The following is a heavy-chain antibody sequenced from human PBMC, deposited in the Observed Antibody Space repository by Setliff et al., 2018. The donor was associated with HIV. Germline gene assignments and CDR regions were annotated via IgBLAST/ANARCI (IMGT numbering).Heavy chain of an antibody. D-gene: IGHD3-9*01. J-gene: IGHJ6*03. V-gene: IGHV4-59*08. CDR1: GGSISSYY. CDR3: ARGVRGYGEIRYFFYYYYMDV. Sequence: PSETLSLTCTVSGGSISSYYWSWIRQPPGKGLAWIGYIYYRGSTNYNPSLKNRVTISVDTSKNQFSLKLSSVTAADTAVYYCARGVRGYGEIRYFFYYYYMDVWGKGTTVTVSS. CDR2: IYYRGST.